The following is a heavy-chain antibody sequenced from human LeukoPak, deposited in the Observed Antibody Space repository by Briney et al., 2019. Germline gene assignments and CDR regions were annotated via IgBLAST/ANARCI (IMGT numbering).Heavy chain of an antibody. J-gene: IGHJ6*02. CDR2: ISGSGGST. CDR3: AKDLVYCSSTSCHYYYYGMGV. CDR1: GFTSSSYA. V-gene: IGHV3-23*01. Sequence: GGSLRLSCAASGFTSSSYAMNWVRQAPGKGLEWVSAISGSGGSTYYADSVKGRFTISRDNSKNTLYLQMNSLRAEDSAVYYCAKDLVYCSSTSCHYYYYGMGVWGQGTTVTVSS. D-gene: IGHD2-2*01.